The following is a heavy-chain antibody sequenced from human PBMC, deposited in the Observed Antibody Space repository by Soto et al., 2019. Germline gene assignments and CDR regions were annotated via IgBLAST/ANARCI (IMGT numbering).Heavy chain of an antibody. V-gene: IGHV3-74*01. D-gene: IGHD7-27*01. CDR1: GFSLSHYW. J-gene: IGHJ4*02. CDR2: INLDGSST. Sequence: EVQLVESGGGLIQPGGALRLTCTASGFSLSHYWMHWIRQAPGKGLVWVSRINLDGSSTDYAASVKGRFTISRDNAKNTRYRQMNSLAADDPAVYYCARGWGFADYWGRGTLVTVSS. CDR3: ARGWGFADY.